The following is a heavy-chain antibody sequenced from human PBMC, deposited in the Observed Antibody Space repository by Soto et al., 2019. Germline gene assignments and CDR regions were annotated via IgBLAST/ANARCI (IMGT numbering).Heavy chain of an antibody. Sequence: QVQLQESGLGLVKPSQTLSLICTVSGGSISSGGYYWSWIRQHPGKGLEWIGYVSYSGSTYYNPSLRGLLTISVDTSKNQFSLKLSSVTAADTAVYYCARLPGYGDYVGYKLFDYWGQGTLVTVSS. CDR2: VSYSGST. D-gene: IGHD4-17*01. J-gene: IGHJ4*02. V-gene: IGHV4-31*01. CDR1: GGSISSGGYY. CDR3: ARLPGYGDYVGYKLFDY.